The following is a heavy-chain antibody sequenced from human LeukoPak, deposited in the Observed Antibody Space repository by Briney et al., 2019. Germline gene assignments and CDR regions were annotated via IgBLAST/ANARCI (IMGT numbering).Heavy chain of an antibody. CDR2: IYYSEST. CDR3: ARRHGYSYGSFDY. CDR1: GGSISSYY. D-gene: IGHD5-18*01. V-gene: IGHV4-59*08. Sequence: PSETLSLTCTVSGGSISSYYWSWIRQPPGKGLEWIGYIYYSESTNYNPSPKSRVTISVDTSKNQFSLKLSSVTAADTAVYYCARRHGYSYGSFDYWGQGTLVTVSS. J-gene: IGHJ4*02.